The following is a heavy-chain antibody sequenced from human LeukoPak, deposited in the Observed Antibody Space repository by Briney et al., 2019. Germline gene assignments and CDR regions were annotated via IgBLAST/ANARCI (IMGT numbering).Heavy chain of an antibody. CDR1: GFTVSTNY. J-gene: IGHJ2*01. D-gene: IGHD3-3*02. Sequence: GGSLRLSCAASGFTVSTNYMNWVRQAPGKGLEWVSILYSGSSTYYADSVEGRFAISRDSSKNTLFLLMNDLRAEDTAVYYCARVGDHFHWYLDLWGRGTLVTVSS. CDR3: ARVGDHFHWYLDL. CDR2: LYSGSST. V-gene: IGHV3-53*01.